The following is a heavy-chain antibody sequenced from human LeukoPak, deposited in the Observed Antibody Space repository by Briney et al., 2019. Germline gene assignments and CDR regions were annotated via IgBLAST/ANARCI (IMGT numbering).Heavy chain of an antibody. J-gene: IGHJ4*02. Sequence: GGSLRLSCAASGFTFSNAWMSWVRQAPGKGLEWVGRIKSKTDGTTTDYAAPVKGRFTIPRDDSKNTLYLQMNSLKTEDTAVYYCATPRFGYNFRYDYWGQGTLVTVSS. CDR2: IKSKTDGTTT. V-gene: IGHV3-15*01. D-gene: IGHD5-24*01. CDR3: ATPRFGYNFRYDY. CDR1: GFTFSNAW.